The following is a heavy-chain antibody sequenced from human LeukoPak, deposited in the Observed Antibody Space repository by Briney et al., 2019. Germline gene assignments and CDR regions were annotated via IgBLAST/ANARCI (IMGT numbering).Heavy chain of an antibody. CDR3: ARRRVTSSSWFFDY. CDR2: IKQDGSEK. V-gene: IGHV3-7*01. Sequence: GGSLRLSCAASGFTFSSYWMSWVRQAPGKGLEWVANIKQDGSEKYYVDSLKGRFTISRDNAKNSLYLQMTSLRAEDTAVYYCARRRVTSSSWFFDYWGQGAMVTVSS. CDR1: GFTFSSYW. J-gene: IGHJ4*02. D-gene: IGHD3-10*01.